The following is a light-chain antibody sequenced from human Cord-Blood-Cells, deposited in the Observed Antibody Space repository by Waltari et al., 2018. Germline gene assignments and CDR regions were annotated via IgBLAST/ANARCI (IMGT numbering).Light chain of an antibody. J-gene: IGLJ3*02. CDR1: RIDVGSYNL. Sequence: HSALSQPALAPGPPDQSIPSSRPATRIDVGSYNLVPWYQQPPGKAPKLMIYEGSKRPSGVSNRFSGSKSGNTASLTISGLQAEDEADYYCCSYAGSSTWVFGGGTKLTVL. V-gene: IGLV2-23*01. CDR2: EGS. CDR3: CSYAGSSTWV.